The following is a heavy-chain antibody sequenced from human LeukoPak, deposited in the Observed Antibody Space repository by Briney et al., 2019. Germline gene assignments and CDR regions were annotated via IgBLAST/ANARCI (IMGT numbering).Heavy chain of an antibody. CDR3: ARDKFGGTDY. J-gene: IGHJ4*02. D-gene: IGHD1-26*01. V-gene: IGHV3-7*01. CDR2: IKQDGSEK. CDR1: GFTFSTSW. Sequence: GGSLRLSCAASGFTFSTSWMSWVRQAPGKGLEWVANIKQDGSEKYYVDSVRGRFTISRDNAKNSLYLQMNSLRAEDTAVYYCARDKFGGTDYWGQGTLVTVSS.